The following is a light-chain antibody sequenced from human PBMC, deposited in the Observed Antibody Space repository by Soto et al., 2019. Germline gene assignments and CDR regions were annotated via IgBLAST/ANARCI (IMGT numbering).Light chain of an antibody. CDR1: QSVSSN. CDR3: LQHYSWPWT. J-gene: IGKJ1*01. Sequence: IVMTQSPATLSVSPGERATLSCRASQSVSSNLAWYQQKPGQSPRLLMYDASTRAIGVPARFSGSGSETEFTLTISGLQSEDSGVYYCLQHYSWPWTFGQGTKVDIK. V-gene: IGKV3-15*01. CDR2: DAS.